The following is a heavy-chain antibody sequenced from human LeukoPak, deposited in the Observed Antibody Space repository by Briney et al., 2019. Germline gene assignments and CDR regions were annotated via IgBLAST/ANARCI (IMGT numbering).Heavy chain of an antibody. CDR3: ARDSNGSASYSYYYYMDV. V-gene: IGHV4-61*02. Sequence: SQTLSLSCTVSGGSISSGSYYWSWIRQPAGKGLEWIGRIYTSGSTNYNPSLKSRVTISVDTSKNQFSLKLSSVTAADTAVYYCARDSNGSASYSYYYYMDVWGKGTTVTISS. D-gene: IGHD3-10*01. J-gene: IGHJ6*03. CDR2: IYTSGST. CDR1: GGSISSGSYY.